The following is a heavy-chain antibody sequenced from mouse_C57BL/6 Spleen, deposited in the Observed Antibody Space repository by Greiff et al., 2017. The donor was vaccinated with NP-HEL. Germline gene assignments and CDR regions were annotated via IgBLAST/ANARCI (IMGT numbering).Heavy chain of an antibody. J-gene: IGHJ2*01. CDR1: GYTFTSYG. CDR2: IYPRSGNT. D-gene: IGHD2-1*01. CDR3: ARRGGVYQGYFDY. V-gene: IGHV1-81*01. Sequence: VKLMESGAELARPGASVKLSCKASGYTFTSYGISWVKQRTGQGLEWIGEIYPRSGNTYYNEKFKGKATLTADKSSSTAYMELRSLTSEDSAVYFCARRGGVYQGYFDYWGQGTTLTVSS.